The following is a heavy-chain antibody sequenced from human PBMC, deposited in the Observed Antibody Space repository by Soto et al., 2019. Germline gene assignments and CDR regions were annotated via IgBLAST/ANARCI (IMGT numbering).Heavy chain of an antibody. V-gene: IGHV3-30*18. CDR3: AKDQGGSGPNFDY. J-gene: IGHJ4*02. Sequence: QVQLVESGGGVVQPGRSLRLSCAASGFTFSSYGMHWVRQAPGKGLEWVAVISYDGSNKYYADSVKGRFTISRDNSKNSLYLQMNSRRAEDTAVYYCAKDQGGSGPNFDYWGQGTLVTVSS. CDR2: ISYDGSNK. D-gene: IGHD3-10*01. CDR1: GFTFSSYG.